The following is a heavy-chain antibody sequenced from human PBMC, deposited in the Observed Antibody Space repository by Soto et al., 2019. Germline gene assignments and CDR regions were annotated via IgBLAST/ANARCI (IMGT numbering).Heavy chain of an antibody. Sequence: GASVKVSCKVSGYTLTELSMHWVRQAPGKGLEWMGGFDPEDGETIYAQKFQGRVTMTEDTSTDTAYMELSSLRSEDTAVYYCATDELDYDILTGYYRNFDYWGQGTLVTVSS. CDR3: ATDELDYDILTGYYRNFDY. CDR2: FDPEDGET. CDR1: GYTLTELS. D-gene: IGHD3-9*01. V-gene: IGHV1-24*01. J-gene: IGHJ4*02.